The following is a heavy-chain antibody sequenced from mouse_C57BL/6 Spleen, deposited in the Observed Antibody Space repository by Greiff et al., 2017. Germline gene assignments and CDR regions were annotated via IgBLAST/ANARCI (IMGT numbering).Heavy chain of an antibody. D-gene: IGHD4-1*01. Sequence: DVKLVESGPGLVKPSQSLSLTCSVTGYSITSGYYWNWIRQFPGNKLEWMGYISYDGSNNYNPSLKNRISITRDTSKNQFFLKLNSVTTEDTATYYCAREGNWGFDYWGQGTTLTVSS. CDR3: AREGNWGFDY. CDR2: ISYDGSN. J-gene: IGHJ2*01. V-gene: IGHV3-6*01. CDR1: GYSITSGYY.